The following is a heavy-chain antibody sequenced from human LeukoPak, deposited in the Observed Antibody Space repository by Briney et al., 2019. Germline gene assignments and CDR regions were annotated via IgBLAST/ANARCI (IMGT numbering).Heavy chain of an antibody. V-gene: IGHV3-74*01. CDR2: INPDGSST. Sequence: GGSLRLSCAASGFTFSTSWMHWVRQAPGKGLVWVSRINPDGSSTNYADSVKGRFTISRDNSKNTLYLQMNSLRAEDTAVYYCAKEGSSYYFDYWGQGTLVTVSS. CDR3: AKEGSSYYFDY. D-gene: IGHD6-6*01. J-gene: IGHJ4*02. CDR1: GFTFSTSW.